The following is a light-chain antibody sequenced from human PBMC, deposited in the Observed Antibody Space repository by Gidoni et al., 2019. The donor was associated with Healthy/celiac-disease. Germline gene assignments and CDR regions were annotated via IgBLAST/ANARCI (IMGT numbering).Light chain of an antibody. CDR2: GAS. V-gene: IGKV3-20*01. Sequence: EIVLTPSPGTLSLSPGERATLSCRASQSVSSSYLAWYQQKPGQAPRLLIYGASSRATGIPDRFSGSGSGTDFTLTSSRLEPEDFAVYYCQQYGSSFSFGQGTKVEIK. J-gene: IGKJ1*01. CDR3: QQYGSSFS. CDR1: QSVSSSY.